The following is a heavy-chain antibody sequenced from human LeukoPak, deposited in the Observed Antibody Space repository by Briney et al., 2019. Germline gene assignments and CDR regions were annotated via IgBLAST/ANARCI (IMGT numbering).Heavy chain of an antibody. CDR2: ISSSSNTI. CDR3: ARKRGVYYYMDV. Sequence: PGGSLRLSCAASGFTFSSYSMNWVRQAPGKGLEWVAYISSSSNTIYYADSVKGRFTISRDNAKNSLYLQMNSLRVEDTAVYYCARKRGVYYYMDVWGKGTTVTVSS. CDR1: GFTFSSYS. V-gene: IGHV3-48*01. J-gene: IGHJ6*03. D-gene: IGHD3-10*01.